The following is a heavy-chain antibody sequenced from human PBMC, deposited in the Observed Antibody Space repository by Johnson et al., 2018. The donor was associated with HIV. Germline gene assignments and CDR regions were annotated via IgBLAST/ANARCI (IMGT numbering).Heavy chain of an antibody. D-gene: IGHD6-19*01. CDR1: GFTVSSNY. CDR2: TQYSGGNT. CDR3: ARGKWLDAFDI. Sequence: VQVVESGGGLVQPGGSLRLSCAASGFTVSSNYMSWVRQAPGKGLEWVAFTQYSGGNTYYADSVKGRFSISRDNSKNTVYLQMNNLRAEDTAVYYCARGKWLDAFDIWGQGTMVTVSS. J-gene: IGHJ3*02. V-gene: IGHV3-66*01.